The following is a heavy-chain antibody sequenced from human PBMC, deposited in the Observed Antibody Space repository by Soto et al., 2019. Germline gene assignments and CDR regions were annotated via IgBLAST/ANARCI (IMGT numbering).Heavy chain of an antibody. CDR2: IYYSGST. Sequence: NPSETLSLTCTVSGGSISSYYWSWIRQPPGKGLEWIGYIYYSGSTNYNPSLKSRVTISVDTSKNQFSLKLSSVTAADTAVYYCARYRGYFDYWGQGTLVTVSS. V-gene: IGHV4-59*01. J-gene: IGHJ4*02. CDR1: GGSISSYY. D-gene: IGHD3-16*02. CDR3: ARYRGYFDY.